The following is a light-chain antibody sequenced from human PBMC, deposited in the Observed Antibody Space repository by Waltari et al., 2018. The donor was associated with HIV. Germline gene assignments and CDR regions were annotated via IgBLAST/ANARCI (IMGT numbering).Light chain of an antibody. CDR3: AAWDDSLSGRV. CDR2: RNN. Sequence: QSVLTQPPSASGTPGQRVTISCSGSSSNIELNYVYWYQQLPGTAPKLLIYRNNQRPSGVPDRFSGSKSGTSASLAISGLRSEDEADYYCAAWDDSLSGRVFGGGTKLTVL. J-gene: IGLJ3*02. CDR1: SSNIELNY. V-gene: IGLV1-47*01.